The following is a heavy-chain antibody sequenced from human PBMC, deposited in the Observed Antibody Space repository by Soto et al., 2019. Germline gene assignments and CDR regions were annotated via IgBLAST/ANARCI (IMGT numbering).Heavy chain of an antibody. CDR1: RGTFNTFA. V-gene: IGHV1-69*13. Sequence: GASVKVSCKAARGTFNTFAVTWVRQAPGQGLEWMGGVIPMNGAPNYAQKFQGRATITADESTSTVYMDLSSLTSEDTAVYYCASSYGPSWHRDYWGQGTLVTVSS. J-gene: IGHJ4*02. CDR2: VIPMNGAP. D-gene: IGHD3-10*01. CDR3: ASSYGPSWHRDY.